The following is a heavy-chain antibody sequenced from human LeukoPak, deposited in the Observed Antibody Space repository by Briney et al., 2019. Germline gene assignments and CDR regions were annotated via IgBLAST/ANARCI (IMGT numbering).Heavy chain of an antibody. V-gene: IGHV3-74*01. CDR1: GFTFSHYW. CDR3: ARSDWFDP. CDR2: IKNDGSSV. J-gene: IGHJ5*02. Sequence: GGSLRLSCATSGFTFSHYWMSWLRQAPGKGLVWVARIKNDGSSVTYAESVRGRFTISRDNARNTLYLQMDSLRVDDTAVYYCARSDWFDPCGRGNLVTVSS.